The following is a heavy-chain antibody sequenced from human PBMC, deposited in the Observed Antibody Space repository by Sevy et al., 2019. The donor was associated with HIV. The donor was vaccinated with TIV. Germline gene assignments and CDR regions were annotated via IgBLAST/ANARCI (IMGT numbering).Heavy chain of an antibody. CDR3: TRTGGALDNGFDP. CDR1: GFTFSSYD. CDR2: ISSSGSSI. D-gene: IGHD2-2*03. V-gene: IGHV3-48*03. J-gene: IGHJ5*02. Sequence: GGSLRLSCTASGFTFSSYDMNWVRQAPGKGLEWVSKISSSGSSIYYADSVKGRFTISRDNAKNSLNLQMNSLRAEDTVVYYGTRTGGALDNGFDPGGRGTLVTVPS.